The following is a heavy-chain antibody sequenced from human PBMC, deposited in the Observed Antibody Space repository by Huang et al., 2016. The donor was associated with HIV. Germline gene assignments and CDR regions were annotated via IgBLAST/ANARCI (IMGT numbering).Heavy chain of an antibody. V-gene: IGHV4-39*01. Sequence: QLLLQESGPGLVKPSEALALTCAVSGGSIRSSDYHWGWIRQPPGTGLGWIGSIYYKGSTHYSPSLKSRVTIAVDTSKNLFFLNLTAMTAADTAVYYCARHREGPVAYYSGWGSHLNYMDVWGRGRTVVVSS. CDR1: GGSIRSSDYH. J-gene: IGHJ6*03. CDR2: IYYKGST. D-gene: IGHD3-10*01. CDR3: ARHREGPVAYYSGWGSHLNYMDV.